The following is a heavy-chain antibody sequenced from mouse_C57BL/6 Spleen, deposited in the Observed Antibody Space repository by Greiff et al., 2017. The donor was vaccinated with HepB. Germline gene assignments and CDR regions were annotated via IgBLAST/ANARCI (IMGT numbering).Heavy chain of an antibody. Sequence: EVKLVESGPGLAKPSQTLSLTCSVTGYSITSDYWNWIRKFPGNKLEYMGYISYSGSTYYNPSLKSRISITRDTSKNQYYLQLNSVTTEDTATYYCARYPSPYYGSSYGYFDYWGQGTTLTVSS. J-gene: IGHJ2*01. CDR1: GYSITSDY. CDR2: ISYSGST. V-gene: IGHV3-8*01. CDR3: ARYPSPYYGSSYGYFDY. D-gene: IGHD1-1*01.